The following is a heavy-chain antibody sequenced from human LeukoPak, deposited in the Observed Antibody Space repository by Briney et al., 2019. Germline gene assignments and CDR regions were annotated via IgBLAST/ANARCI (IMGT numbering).Heavy chain of an antibody. CDR1: GFTFSRFG. CDR2: IWYDGSNK. CDR3: ARDYYYDSSGYWDYYFDY. D-gene: IGHD3-22*01. V-gene: IGHV3-33*01. Sequence: QPGRSLRLSCAASGFTFSRFGMHWVRQAPDKGLEWVAVIWYDGSNKYYADSVKGRFTISRDNSKNTLYLEMNSLRAEDTAVYYCARDYYYDSSGYWDYYFDYWGQGTLVSVSS. J-gene: IGHJ4*02.